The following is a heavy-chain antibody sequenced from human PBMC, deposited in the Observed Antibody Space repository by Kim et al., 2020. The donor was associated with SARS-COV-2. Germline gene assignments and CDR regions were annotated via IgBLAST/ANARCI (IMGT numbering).Heavy chain of an antibody. Sequence: YADAVKGRLTISRDNAKNSLYRQMNGLRAEDTAVYYCARPAGDSSGGGDYWGQGNMVTVSS. J-gene: IGHJ4*02. D-gene: IGHD6-19*01. V-gene: IGHV3-21*01. CDR3: ARPAGDSSGGGDY.